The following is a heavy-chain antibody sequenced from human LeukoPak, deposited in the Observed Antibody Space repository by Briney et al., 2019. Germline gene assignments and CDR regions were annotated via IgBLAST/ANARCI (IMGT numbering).Heavy chain of an antibody. Sequence: PAETLSLTCTVSGGSISSYYWSWIRQPPGKGLEWIGYIYYSGSTNYNPSLKSRVTISIDTSKNQFSLKLSSVTAADTAVYYCARRQRTYYYGSGTVDYWGQGTLVPVSS. V-gene: IGHV4-59*12. CDR1: GGSISSYY. J-gene: IGHJ4*02. D-gene: IGHD3-10*01. CDR2: IYYSGST. CDR3: ARRQRTYYYGSGTVDY.